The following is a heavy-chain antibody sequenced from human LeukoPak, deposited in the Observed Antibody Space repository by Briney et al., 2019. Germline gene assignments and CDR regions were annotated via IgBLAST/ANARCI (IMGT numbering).Heavy chain of an antibody. Sequence: SESLSLTCTVSGGSISSSGSYWGWIRQPPGKGLEWIGSIYYSGNTYNPSLKSRVTISVDTSKNQFSLNLTSVNAADTAVYYCARVMAARREDLNWFDPWGQGTLVTVSS. CDR1: GGSISSSGSY. D-gene: IGHD6-6*01. J-gene: IGHJ5*02. V-gene: IGHV4-39*07. CDR3: ARVMAARREDLNWFDP. CDR2: IYYSGNT.